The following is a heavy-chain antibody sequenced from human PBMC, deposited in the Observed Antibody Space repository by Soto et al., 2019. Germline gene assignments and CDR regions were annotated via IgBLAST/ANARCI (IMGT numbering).Heavy chain of an antibody. V-gene: IGHV1-58*02. J-gene: IGHJ4*02. CDR1: GFTFTSSA. Sequence: GASVKVSCKASGFTFTSSAMQWVRQARGQRLEWIGWIVVGSGNTNYAQKFQERVTITSDMSTSTAYMELSSLRSEDTAVYYCAAVISLGYCSGGSCYRFDYWGQGTLVTVSS. D-gene: IGHD2-15*01. CDR2: IVVGSGNT. CDR3: AAVISLGYCSGGSCYRFDY.